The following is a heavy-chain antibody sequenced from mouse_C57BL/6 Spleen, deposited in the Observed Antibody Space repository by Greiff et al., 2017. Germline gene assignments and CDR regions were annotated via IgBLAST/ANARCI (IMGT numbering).Heavy chain of an antibody. D-gene: IGHD2-5*01. CDR1: GYSFTSSY. J-gene: IGHJ4*01. CDR2: IYPGSGNT. CDR3: ARDYSNYDAMDY. Sequence: VQLQQSGPELVKPGASVKISCKASGYSFTSSYIHWVKQRPGQGLEWIGWIYPGSGNTKYNEKFKGKATLTADTSSSTAYMQLSSLTSEDSAVYYCARDYSNYDAMDYWGQGTSVTVSS. V-gene: IGHV1-66*01.